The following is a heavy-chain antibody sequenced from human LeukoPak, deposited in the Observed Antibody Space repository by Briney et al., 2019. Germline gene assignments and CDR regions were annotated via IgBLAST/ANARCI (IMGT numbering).Heavy chain of an antibody. Sequence: PGGSLRLSCAGSGFMFTSYALSWVRQAPGKGLEWVATVSGIGDNTHYADSVKGRFTISRDSSKNMVFLQMTSLRVEDTAVYYCAKVPSNGGNSDDFWGQGTQVTVSS. D-gene: IGHD2-8*01. J-gene: IGHJ4*02. V-gene: IGHV3-23*01. CDR1: GFMFTSYA. CDR3: AKVPSNGGNSDDF. CDR2: VSGIGDNT.